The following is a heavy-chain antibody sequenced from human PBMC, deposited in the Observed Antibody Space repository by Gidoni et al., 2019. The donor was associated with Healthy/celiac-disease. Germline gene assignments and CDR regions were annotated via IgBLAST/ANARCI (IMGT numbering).Heavy chain of an antibody. V-gene: IGHV4-59*01. Sequence: QVQLQESGPGLVKPSETLSLTCPVSGGSISSYYWSWIRQPPGKGLEWIGYIYYSGSTNYNPSLKSRVTISVDTSKNQFSLKLSSVTAADTAVYYCARGTYYYDSSGYYPFDYWGQGTLVTVSS. D-gene: IGHD3-22*01. J-gene: IGHJ4*02. CDR2: IYYSGST. CDR1: GGSISSYY. CDR3: ARGTYYYDSSGYYPFDY.